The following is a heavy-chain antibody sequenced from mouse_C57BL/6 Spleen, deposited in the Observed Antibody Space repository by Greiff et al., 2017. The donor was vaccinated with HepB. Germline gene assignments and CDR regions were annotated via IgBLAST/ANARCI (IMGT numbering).Heavy chain of an antibody. J-gene: IGHJ1*03. CDR3: ARDYYGKRYFDV. Sequence: QVQLKQSGPELVKPGASVKISCKASGYAFSSSWMNWVKQRPGKGLEWIGRIYPGDGDTNYNGKFKGKATLTADKSSSTAYMQLNSLTSEDSAVYYCARDYYGKRYFDVWGTGTTVTVSS. CDR2: IYPGDGDT. D-gene: IGHD2-1*01. CDR1: GYAFSSSW. V-gene: IGHV1-82*01.